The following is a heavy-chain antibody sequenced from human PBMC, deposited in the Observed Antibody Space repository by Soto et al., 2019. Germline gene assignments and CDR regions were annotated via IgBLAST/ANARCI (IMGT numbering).Heavy chain of an antibody. CDR3: TTGSVEGI. Sequence: EVQLVESAGGLVKPGGSLRLSCVASGFSFNEAWMNWVRQAPGEGLEWVGRIKTSAGGGATDYAAPVQGRFTISRDDSKHALYLHMNGRRTEEPAIYYCTTGSVEGIWGQGTTVTVSS. D-gene: IGHD2-15*01. V-gene: IGHV3-15*07. CDR1: GFSFNEAW. J-gene: IGHJ6*02. CDR2: IKTSAGGGAT.